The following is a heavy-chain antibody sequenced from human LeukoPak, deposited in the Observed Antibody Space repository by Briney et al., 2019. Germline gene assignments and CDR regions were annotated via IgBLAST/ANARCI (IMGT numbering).Heavy chain of an antibody. CDR2: NIPIFGTA. CDR3: ARSAARPNYYNGMDV. J-gene: IGHJ6*02. Sequence: SAMVSCKASGGTCSSDAISWVRQATGQGLELMGGNIPIFGTANYAQKFQGRVTITADESTSTAYMELSSLRSEDTAVYYCARSAARPNYYNGMDVWGQGTTVTVSS. CDR1: GGTCSSDA. D-gene: IGHD6-6*01. V-gene: IGHV1-69*13.